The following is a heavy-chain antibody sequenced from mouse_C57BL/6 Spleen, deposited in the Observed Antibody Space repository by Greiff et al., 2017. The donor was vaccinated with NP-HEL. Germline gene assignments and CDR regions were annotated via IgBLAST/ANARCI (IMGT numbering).Heavy chain of an antibody. CDR2: IHPNSGST. J-gene: IGHJ2*01. Sequence: VQLQQPGAELVKPGASVKLSCKASGYTFTSYWMHWVKPRPGQGLAWIGMIHPNSGSTNYNEKFKSKATLTVDKSSSTAYMQLSSLTSEDSAVYYCARGRITTVDYWGQGTTLTVSS. V-gene: IGHV1-64*01. CDR3: ARGRITTVDY. D-gene: IGHD1-1*01. CDR1: GYTFTSYW.